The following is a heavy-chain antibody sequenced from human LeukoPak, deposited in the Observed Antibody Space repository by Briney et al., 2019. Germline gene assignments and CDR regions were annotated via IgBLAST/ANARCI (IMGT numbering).Heavy chain of an antibody. Sequence: GGSLRLSCAASGFTFSTYSMHWVRQAPGKGLEWVAVISNDGGIKWTADSVKGRFTISRDNSKNTLNLQMNSLRAEDTAVYYCARDSNPRGYDFWSGSEDNDLEKQEYNWFDPWGQGTLVTVSS. CDR1: GFTFSTYS. V-gene: IGHV3-30-3*01. CDR3: ARDSNPRGYDFWSGSEDNDLEKQEYNWFDP. D-gene: IGHD3-3*01. CDR2: ISNDGGIK. J-gene: IGHJ5*02.